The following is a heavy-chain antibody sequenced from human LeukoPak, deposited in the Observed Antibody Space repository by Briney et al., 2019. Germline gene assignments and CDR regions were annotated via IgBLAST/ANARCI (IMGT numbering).Heavy chain of an antibody. D-gene: IGHD5-12*01. CDR3: ARLRGSGYDRFDY. CDR1: GYSFTSYW. J-gene: IGHJ4*02. CDR2: ISPGDSKT. Sequence: RVSCKPSGYSFTSYWIGWVRQMPGKGLEWMGIISPGDSKTIYSPSFQGQVTISADKSISTAYLQWSSLKASGTAMYYCARLRGSGYDRFDYWGQGTLVTVSS. V-gene: IGHV5-51*01.